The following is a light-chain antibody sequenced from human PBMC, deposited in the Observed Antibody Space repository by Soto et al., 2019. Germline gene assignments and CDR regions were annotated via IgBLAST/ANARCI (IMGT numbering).Light chain of an antibody. CDR1: QGISSS. CDR2: DAS. Sequence: DIQLTQSPSFLSASVGDRVTITCRASQGISSSLAWYQQKPGKAPNLLIYDASTLESGVPSRFSGSGSGTEFTLTINSLQPEDFATYYCQQVNSYPRTFGQGTKVEIK. J-gene: IGKJ1*01. V-gene: IGKV1-9*01. CDR3: QQVNSYPRT.